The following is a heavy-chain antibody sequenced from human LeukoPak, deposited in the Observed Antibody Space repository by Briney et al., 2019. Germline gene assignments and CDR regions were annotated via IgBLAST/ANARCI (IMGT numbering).Heavy chain of an antibody. J-gene: IGHJ4*02. V-gene: IGHV4-59*01. CDR2: IYYSGST. CDR3: ARGFEYSSSQPIDY. D-gene: IGHD6-6*01. Sequence: SETLSLTCTVSGGSISSYYWSWIRQPPGKGLEWIGYIYYSGSTNYNPSLKSRVTISVDTSKNQFSLKQSSVTAADTAVYYCARGFEYSSSQPIDYWGQGTLVTVSS. CDR1: GGSISSYY.